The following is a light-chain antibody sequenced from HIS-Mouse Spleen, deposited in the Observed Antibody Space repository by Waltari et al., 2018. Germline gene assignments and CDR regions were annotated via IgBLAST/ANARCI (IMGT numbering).Light chain of an antibody. CDR1: ISDVGSYNL. V-gene: IGLV2-23*01. J-gene: IGLJ2*01. CDR2: EGS. Sequence: QSALTQPASVSGSPGQSITISCAGTISDVGSYNLVSWYQQHPGKAPKLMIYEGSKRPSGVSNRFSGSKSGNTASLTISGLQAEDEADYYCCSYAGSSTVVFGGGTKLTVL. CDR3: CSYAGSSTVV.